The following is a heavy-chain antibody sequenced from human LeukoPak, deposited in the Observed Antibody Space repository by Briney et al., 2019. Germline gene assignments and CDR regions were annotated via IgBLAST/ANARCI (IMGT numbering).Heavy chain of an antibody. D-gene: IGHD3-16*02. CDR1: GGSFSGYY. Sequence: SETLSLTCAVYGGSFSGYYWSWIRQPPGKGLEWIGEINHSGSTNYNPSLKSRVTISIDTPKNQFSLKLTSVTAADTAVYYCARGGYDYIWGSYRYYWFDPWGQGTLVIVSS. CDR2: INHSGST. J-gene: IGHJ5*02. CDR3: ARGGYDYIWGSYRYYWFDP. V-gene: IGHV4-34*01.